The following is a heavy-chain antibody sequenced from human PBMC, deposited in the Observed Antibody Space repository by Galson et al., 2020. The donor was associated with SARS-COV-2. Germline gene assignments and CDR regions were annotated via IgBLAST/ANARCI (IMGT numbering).Heavy chain of an antibody. J-gene: IGHJ4*01. D-gene: IGHD1-26*01. V-gene: IGHV3-30*02. Sequence: GGSLRLSCVASGFTFSTYDMHWVRQVPGKGLEWVALMLYDGSNEQYRESVKGRFTISRDNSKNTLYLQMNSLRSEDTALYYCARLGWDLLQNQLDYWGQGTLVTVSS. CDR1: GFTFSTYD. CDR2: MLYDGSNE. CDR3: ARLGWDLLQNQLDY.